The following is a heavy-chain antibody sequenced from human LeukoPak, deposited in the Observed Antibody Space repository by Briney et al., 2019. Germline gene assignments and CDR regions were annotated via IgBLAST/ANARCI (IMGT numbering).Heavy chain of an antibody. CDR3: ARDLSWGSYTS. D-gene: IGHD3-16*01. Sequence: GGSLRLSCAASGSTFSSYAMSWVRQAPGKGLEWVANIKQDVSEKYYVDSVKGRFTISRDNSKNTLYLQMNSLRAEDTAVYYCARDLSWGSYTSWGQGTLVTVSS. V-gene: IGHV3-7*03. CDR1: GSTFSSYA. CDR2: IKQDVSEK. J-gene: IGHJ4*02.